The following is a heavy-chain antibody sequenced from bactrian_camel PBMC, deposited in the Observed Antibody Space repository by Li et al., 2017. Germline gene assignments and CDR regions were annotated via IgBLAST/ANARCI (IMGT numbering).Heavy chain of an antibody. J-gene: IGHJ4*01. CDR3: AARPVNTRACVAGGRYEFGY. Sequence: HVQLVESGGGSVETGGSLELSCARRTFQYTYHQNCMAWYRQAPGRPREEVATLRPDGSSTYSDSVKGRFSISKDNAGSTLYLQMNDLRPEDTAMYFCAARPVNTRACVAGGRYEFGYRGQGTQVT. CDR2: LRPDGSS. V-gene: IGHV3S53*01. D-gene: IGHD1*01. CDR1: QYTYHQNC.